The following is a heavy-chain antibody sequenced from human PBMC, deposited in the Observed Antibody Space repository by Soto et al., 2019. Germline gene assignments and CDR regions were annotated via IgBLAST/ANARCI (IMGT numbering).Heavy chain of an antibody. CDR1: GYTFTSYG. Sequence: ASVKVSCKASGYTFTSYGISWVRQAPGQGLEWMGWISAYNGNTNYAQKLQGRVTMTTDTSTSTAYMELRSLRSDDTAVYYCAKPTSSGYKYHYFDYWGQGTLVTVSS. CDR3: AKPTSSGYKYHYFDY. J-gene: IGHJ4*02. V-gene: IGHV1-18*01. D-gene: IGHD3-22*01. CDR2: ISAYNGNT.